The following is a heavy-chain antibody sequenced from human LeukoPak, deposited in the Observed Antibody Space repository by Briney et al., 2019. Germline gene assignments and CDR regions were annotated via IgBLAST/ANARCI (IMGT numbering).Heavy chain of an antibody. D-gene: IGHD5-12*01. V-gene: IGHV3-21*01. Sequence: GGSLRLSCAASGFTFSSYEMNWVRQAPGKGLEWVSSITSSSSYIYYADSVKGRFTISRDSAKNSLYLQMNSLRAEDTAVYYCARGIYYSIIFDIWGQGTMVTVSS. CDR3: ARGIYYSIIFDI. J-gene: IGHJ3*02. CDR2: ITSSSSYI. CDR1: GFTFSSYE.